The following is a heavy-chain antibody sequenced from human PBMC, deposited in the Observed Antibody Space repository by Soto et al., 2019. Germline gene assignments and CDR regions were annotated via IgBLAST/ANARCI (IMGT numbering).Heavy chain of an antibody. J-gene: IGHJ4*02. CDR3: ARHEGGAAADRPLEY. V-gene: IGHV4-39*01. Sequence: QLRLQESGPGLVKSSETLSLTCTVSGGSVRSSSYYWGWIRQPPGKGLEWIASIYYSGRTHNNPALKSRVTMSIDTYTNQFSLKMHSVTAADTAVYYCARHEGGAAADRPLEYWGQGTLVTVSS. D-gene: IGHD6-13*01. CDR1: GGSVRSSSYY. CDR2: IYYSGRT.